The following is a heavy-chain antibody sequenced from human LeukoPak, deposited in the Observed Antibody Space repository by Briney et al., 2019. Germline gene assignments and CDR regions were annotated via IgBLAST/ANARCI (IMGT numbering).Heavy chain of an antibody. D-gene: IGHD3-22*01. J-gene: IGHJ4*02. V-gene: IGHV1-46*01. CDR1: GYTFTNYY. CDR2: INPSGGST. CDR3: ARVSYYYDSSGLYDY. Sequence: ASVKVSCKASGYTFTNYYMHWVRQAPRQGLEWMGIINPSGGSTSYAQKFQGRVTMTRDTSTSTVYMELSSLRSEDTAVYYCARVSYYYDSSGLYDYWGQGTLVTVSS.